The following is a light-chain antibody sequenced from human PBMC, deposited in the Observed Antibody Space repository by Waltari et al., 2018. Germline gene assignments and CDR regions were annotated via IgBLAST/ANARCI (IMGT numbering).Light chain of an antibody. CDR1: QSISSW. CDR3: QQYNSYPLT. CDR2: QAS. J-gene: IGKJ4*01. V-gene: IGKV1-5*03. Sequence: DLQMTQSPSTLSAPLGEGVTITCRASQSISSWLAWYQQKPGKAPNLLIYQASNLESGVPSRFSGSGSGTEFTLTISSLQPDDFATYYCQQYNSYPLTFGGGTKVEIK.